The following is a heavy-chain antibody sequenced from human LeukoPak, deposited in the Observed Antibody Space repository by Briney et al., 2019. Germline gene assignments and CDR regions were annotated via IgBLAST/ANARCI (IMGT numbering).Heavy chain of an antibody. D-gene: IGHD6-13*01. J-gene: IGHJ6*03. V-gene: IGHV1-18*01. Sequence: ASVKVSCKASGYTFTSYGISWVRQAPGQGLEWMGWISAYNGNTNYAQKLQGRVTMTTDTSTSTAYMELRSLRSEDTAVYYCARGSSSWQNYYYYYMDVWGKGTTVTISS. CDR3: ARGSSSWQNYYYYYMDV. CDR2: ISAYNGNT. CDR1: GYTFTSYG.